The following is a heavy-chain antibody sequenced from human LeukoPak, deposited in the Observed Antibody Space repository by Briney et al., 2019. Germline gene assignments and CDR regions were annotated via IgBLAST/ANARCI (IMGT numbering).Heavy chain of an antibody. Sequence: TGGSLRLSCAASGFTFTSYAMSWVRQAPGKGLECVSIISGSGNTKYYADSVKGRFTISRDNSKNTLYLQMNSLRAEDTAVYYCAKAVRVAVAADYWGQGTLVTVSS. CDR1: GFTFTSYA. J-gene: IGHJ4*02. CDR3: AKAVRVAVAADY. V-gene: IGHV3-23*01. D-gene: IGHD6-19*01. CDR2: ISGSGNTK.